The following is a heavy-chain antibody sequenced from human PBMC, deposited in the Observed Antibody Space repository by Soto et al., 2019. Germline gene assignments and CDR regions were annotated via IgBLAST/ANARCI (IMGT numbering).Heavy chain of an antibody. Sequence: SETLSLTCAVYGGSFSGYYWSWIRQPPGKGLEWIGEINHSGSTNYNPSLKSRVTISVDTSKNQFSLKLSSVTAADTAVYYCARGGHSSSWYYFDYWGQGTLVTVSS. CDR3: ARGGHSSSWYYFDY. CDR1: GGSFSGYY. J-gene: IGHJ4*02. D-gene: IGHD6-13*01. V-gene: IGHV4-34*01. CDR2: INHSGST.